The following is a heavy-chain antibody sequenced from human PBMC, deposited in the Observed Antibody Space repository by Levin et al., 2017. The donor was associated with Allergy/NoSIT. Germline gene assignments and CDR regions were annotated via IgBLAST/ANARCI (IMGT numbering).Heavy chain of an antibody. Sequence: GESLKISCAASGFTFSSYAMQWVRQAPGKGLEWVAVISYDGTNKYYADSVRGRFTISRDNSKNTLYLQIDSLRAEDTAVYYCARALLAGTGGDDWGQGTLVTVS. CDR3: ARALLAGTGGDD. V-gene: IGHV3-30*04. CDR1: GFTFSSYA. J-gene: IGHJ4*02. CDR2: ISYDGTNK. D-gene: IGHD6-19*01.